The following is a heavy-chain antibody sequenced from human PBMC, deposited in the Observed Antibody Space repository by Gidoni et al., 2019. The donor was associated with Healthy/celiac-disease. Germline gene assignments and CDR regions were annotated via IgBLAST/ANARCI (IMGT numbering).Heavy chain of an antibody. CDR3: ARDLRGKNWFDP. CDR1: GGSISSYY. J-gene: IGHJ5*02. D-gene: IGHD3-16*01. V-gene: IGHV4-4*07. CDR2: IYTSGSN. Sequence: QVQLQASGPRLVMPSETLSLTRPVSGGSISSYYWSWIRQPAGKALEWIGRIYTSGSNNYNPSLKGRVTMSVDTSKNQFSLKLSSVTAADTAVYYCARDLRGKNWFDPWGQGTLVTVSS.